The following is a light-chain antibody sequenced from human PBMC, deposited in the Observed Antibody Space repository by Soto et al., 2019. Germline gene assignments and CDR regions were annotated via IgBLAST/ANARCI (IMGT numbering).Light chain of an antibody. CDR2: EVF. Sequence: DGVMTQTPLSLSVTPGQPASISCKSSQSLLHTEGKTYLDWYLQKPGHPPQLLTYEVFNRFSGVPDRFSGSGSGPDFTLTISRVEAEDVGNYYCMQTIPPLLTFGGGTKVEI. CDR3: MQTIPPLLT. V-gene: IGKV2D-29*01. CDR1: QSLLHTEGKTY. J-gene: IGKJ4*01.